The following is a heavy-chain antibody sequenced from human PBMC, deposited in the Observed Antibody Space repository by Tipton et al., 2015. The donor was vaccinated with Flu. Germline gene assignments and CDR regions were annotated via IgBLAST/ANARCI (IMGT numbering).Heavy chain of an antibody. CDR3: ARAPTLRFQGFDF. CDR1: GGSISTYY. J-gene: IGHJ4*02. V-gene: IGHV4-59*01. CDR2: VNYRGKT. D-gene: IGHD3-3*01. Sequence: LRLSCSVSGGSISTYYWNWVRQPPGKGLEWTGYVNYRGKTDYNPSLKSRLTISADTSTDQVSLRLDSVTAADTAVYFCARAPTLRFQGFDFWGQGALVTVSS.